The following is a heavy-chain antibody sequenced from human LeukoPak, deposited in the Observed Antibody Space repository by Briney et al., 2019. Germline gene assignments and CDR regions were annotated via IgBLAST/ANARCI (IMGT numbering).Heavy chain of an antibody. CDR3: ARAGTPAYYYYMDV. J-gene: IGHJ6*03. CDR2: INPNSGGT. D-gene: IGHD1-26*01. Sequence: ASVKVSCKASGYTFTAYYMHWVRQAPGQELEWMGWINPNSGGTNYAQKFQGRVTMTTDTSTSTAYMDLRSLRSDDTAVYYCARAGTPAYYYYMDVWGKGTTVTVSS. V-gene: IGHV1-2*02. CDR1: GYTFTAYY.